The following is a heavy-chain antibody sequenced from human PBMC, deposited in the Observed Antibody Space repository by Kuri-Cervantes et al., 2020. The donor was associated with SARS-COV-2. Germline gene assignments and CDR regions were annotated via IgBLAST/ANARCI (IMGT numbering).Heavy chain of an antibody. V-gene: IGHV4-34*01. CDR3: ARDPRYLARGGGFDY. Sequence: GSLRLSCAVYGGSFSGYYWSWIRQPPGKGLEWIGEINHSGSTNYNPSLKSRVTISVDTSKNQFSLKQSSVTAADTAVYYCARDPRYLARGGGFDYWGQGTLVTVSS. D-gene: IGHD1-14*01. CDR2: INHSGST. CDR1: GGSFSGYY. J-gene: IGHJ4*02.